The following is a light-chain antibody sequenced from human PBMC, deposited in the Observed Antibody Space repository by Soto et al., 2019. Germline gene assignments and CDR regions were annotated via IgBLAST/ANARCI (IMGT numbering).Light chain of an antibody. J-gene: IGKJ3*01. CDR2: GAS. V-gene: IGKV3-15*01. Sequence: EVVMTQSPATLSVSPGERATLSCRASQSVNDKIAWFQQKPGQAPRLLTIGASTTATGVPARFSGSGSGREFTLTISSLQSEDFAVYYCQQYNDWPPFTFGPGTKVDIK. CDR3: QQYNDWPPFT. CDR1: QSVNDK.